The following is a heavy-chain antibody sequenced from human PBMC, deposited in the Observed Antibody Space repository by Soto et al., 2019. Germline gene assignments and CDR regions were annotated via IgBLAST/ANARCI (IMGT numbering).Heavy chain of an antibody. CDR3: ARYASGSYAFDH. Sequence: PSETLSLTCAVYGGSFSGYYWSWIRQPPGKGLEWIGEINHSGSTNYNPSLKSRVTISVDTSKNHFSLNLSSVTAADTAVYYCARYASGSYAFDHWGQGTLVTVSS. CDR1: GGSFSGYY. D-gene: IGHD3-10*01. J-gene: IGHJ4*02. CDR2: INHSGST. V-gene: IGHV4-34*01.